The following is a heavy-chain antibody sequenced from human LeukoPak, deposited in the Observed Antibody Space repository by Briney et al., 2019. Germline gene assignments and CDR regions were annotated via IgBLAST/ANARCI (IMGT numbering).Heavy chain of an antibody. CDR1: GYTFTSYG. J-gene: IGHJ5*02. Sequence: ASVTVSCKASGYTFTSYGISWVRQAPGQGLEWMGWISAYNGNTNYAQKLQGRVTMTTDTSTSTAYMELRSLRSDDTAVYYCAREVVVVPAAPNWFDPWGQGTLVTVSS. V-gene: IGHV1-18*01. D-gene: IGHD2-2*01. CDR3: AREVVVVPAAPNWFDP. CDR2: ISAYNGNT.